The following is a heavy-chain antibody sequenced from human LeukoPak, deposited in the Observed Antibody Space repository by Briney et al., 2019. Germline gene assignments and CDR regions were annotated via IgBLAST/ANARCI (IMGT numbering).Heavy chain of an antibody. CDR2: INPNSGGT. CDR3: ATASWREGHGGAFDI. CDR1: GYTFTGYY. J-gene: IGHJ3*02. V-gene: IGHV1-2*02. D-gene: IGHD6-13*01. Sequence: EASVKVSCKASGYTFTGYYMHWVRQAPGQGLEWMGWINPNSGGTNYAQKFQGRVTMTRDTSISTAYMELSSLRSEDTAVYYCATASWREGHGGAFDIWGQGTMVTVSS.